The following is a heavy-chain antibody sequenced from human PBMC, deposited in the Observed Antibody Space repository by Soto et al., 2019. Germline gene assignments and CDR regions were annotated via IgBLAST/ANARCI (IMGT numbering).Heavy chain of an antibody. Sequence: QITLKESGPTLVKPTQTLTLTCTFSGFSLSTSGVGVGWIRQPPGKALECLALIYWDDAERYRASLKSRLTITKDTSKNQVVLTMTNMDPVDTGTYYCVRKKNYCSGGTCYNDSFDFWGQGTMVTVSS. D-gene: IGHD2-15*01. CDR2: IYWDDAE. CDR1: GFSLSTSGVG. J-gene: IGHJ3*01. CDR3: VRKKNYCSGGTCYNDSFDF. V-gene: IGHV2-5*04.